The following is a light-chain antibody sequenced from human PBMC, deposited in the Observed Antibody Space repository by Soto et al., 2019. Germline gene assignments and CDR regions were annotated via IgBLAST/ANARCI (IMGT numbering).Light chain of an antibody. CDR1: SSNIGGNS. CDR3: GSWDSSLSAYV. J-gene: IGLJ1*01. Sequence: QSVMIQPPSVSAAPGQRVTISCSGSSSNIGGNSVSWYQQLPGTAPKLLIYDDDKRPSGIPDRFSGSKSGTSATLGITGFQTGDEADYYCGSWDSSLSAYVFGTGTKLTVL. V-gene: IGLV1-51*01. CDR2: DDD.